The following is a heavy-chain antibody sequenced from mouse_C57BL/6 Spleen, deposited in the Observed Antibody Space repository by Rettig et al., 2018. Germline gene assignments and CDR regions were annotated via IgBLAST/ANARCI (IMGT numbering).Heavy chain of an antibody. J-gene: IGHJ2*01. D-gene: IGHD2-12*01. CDR1: GYTFTSYW. CDR2: IDPSDSYT. V-gene: IGHV1-50*01. CDR3: ASYDFDY. Sequence: QVQLQQPGAELVKPGASVKLSCKASGYTFTSYWMQWVKQRPGQGLEWIGEIDPSDSYTNYNQKFKGKATLTVDTSSSTAYMQLSSLTSEDSAVYYCASYDFDYWGQGTTLTVSS.